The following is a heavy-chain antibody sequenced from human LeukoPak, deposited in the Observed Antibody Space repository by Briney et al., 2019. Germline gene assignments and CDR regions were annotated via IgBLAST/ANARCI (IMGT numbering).Heavy chain of an antibody. CDR2: ISYDGSNK. CDR1: GFTFSSYA. J-gene: IGHJ4*02. CDR3: ALLPSLSSSSSVDY. V-gene: IGHV3-30-3*01. Sequence: GGSLRLSCAASGFTFSSYAMHWVRQAPGKGLEWVAVISYDGSNKYYADSVKGRFTISRDNSKNTLYLQMNSLRAEDTAVYYCALLPSLSSSSSVDYWGQGTLVTVSS. D-gene: IGHD6-6*01.